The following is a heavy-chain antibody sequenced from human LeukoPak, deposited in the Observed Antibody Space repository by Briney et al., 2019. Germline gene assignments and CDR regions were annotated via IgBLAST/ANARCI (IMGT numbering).Heavy chain of an antibody. J-gene: IGHJ4*02. CDR2: IRHDGSVR. V-gene: IGHV3-30*02. Sequence: PGGSLRLSCAASGFTFSTYGMHWVRQAPGKGLEWVTFIRHDGSVRKYAGSVRGRFTVSRDNSKNTLYLQMNSLRAEDTAVYYCARDNRKGNYYDSSGYNDPTYWGQGTLVTVSS. D-gene: IGHD3-22*01. CDR1: GFTFSTYG. CDR3: ARDNRKGNYYDSSGYNDPTY.